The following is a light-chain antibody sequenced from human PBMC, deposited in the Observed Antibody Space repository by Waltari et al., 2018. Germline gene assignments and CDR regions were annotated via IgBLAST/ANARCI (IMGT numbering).Light chain of an antibody. V-gene: IGKV1-39*01. CDR2: AAS. CDR3: QQTYITPHT. Sequence: MTQSPATLSVSPGERATLSCRASQSVSSYLNWYQQKPGKAPKLLIYAASTLQSGVPSRFSGSGSGTDFTLTISSLQPEDFATYYCQQTYITPHTFGQGTKLEIK. J-gene: IGKJ2*01. CDR1: QSVSSY.